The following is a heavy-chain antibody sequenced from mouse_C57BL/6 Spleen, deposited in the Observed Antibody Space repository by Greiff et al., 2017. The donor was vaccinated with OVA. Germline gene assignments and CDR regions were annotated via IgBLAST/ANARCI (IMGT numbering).Heavy chain of an antibody. V-gene: IGHV5-17*01. CDR1: GFTFSDYG. Sequence: EVKLVESGGGLVKPGGSLKLSCAASGFTFSDYGMHWVRQAPEKGLEWVAYISSGSSTIYYADTVKGRFTISRDNAKNTLFLQMTSLRSEDTAMYYCALNWDGGAWFAYWGQGTLVTVSA. CDR3: ALNWDGGAWFAY. D-gene: IGHD4-1*02. J-gene: IGHJ3*01. CDR2: ISSGSSTI.